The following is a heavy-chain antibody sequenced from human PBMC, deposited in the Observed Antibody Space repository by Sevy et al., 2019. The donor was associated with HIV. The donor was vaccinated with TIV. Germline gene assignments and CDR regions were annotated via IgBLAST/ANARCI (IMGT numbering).Heavy chain of an antibody. CDR1: GFPFSDAW. CDR2: IKNENEGGTT. Sequence: GGSLRLSCAASGFPFSDAWMNWVRQVPGKGLEWVGLIKNENEGGTTDYAAPVKGRSIISRDDSKNTLYLQMSSLKTEDTAIYYCTTDWGTGNTSVRAFDLWGQGTMVTVSS. V-gene: IGHV3-15*01. J-gene: IGHJ3*01. D-gene: IGHD1-7*01. CDR3: TTDWGTGNTSVRAFDL.